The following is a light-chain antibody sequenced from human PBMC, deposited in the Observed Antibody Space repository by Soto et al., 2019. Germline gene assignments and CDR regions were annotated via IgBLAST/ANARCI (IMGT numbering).Light chain of an antibody. CDR2: EVT. CDR3: SSYAGSNNLV. CDR1: SSDVGGYNY. J-gene: IGLJ3*02. V-gene: IGLV2-8*01. Sequence: QSALTQPPSASGSPGQSVTISCTGASSDVGGYNYVSWCQQHPGKAPKLMIYEVTKRPSGVTDRFSGSKSGNTASLTVSGLPAEDEADYYCSSYAGSNNLVFGGGTKLTVL.